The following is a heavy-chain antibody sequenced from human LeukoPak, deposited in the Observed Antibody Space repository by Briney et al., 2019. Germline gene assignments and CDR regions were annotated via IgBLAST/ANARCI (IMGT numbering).Heavy chain of an antibody. J-gene: IGHJ4*02. D-gene: IGHD6-13*01. Sequence: PGGSLRLSCAASGFTFSRYSMNWVRQAPGKGLEWIGTLYYSGSTYYNPSLKSRVTISVDTSKNQFSLKLSSVTAADTAVYYCAASFQAVGGTLFLDYWGQGALVTVSS. CDR3: AASFQAVGGTLFLDY. CDR1: GFTFSRYSMN. CDR2: LYYSGST. V-gene: IGHV4-59*05.